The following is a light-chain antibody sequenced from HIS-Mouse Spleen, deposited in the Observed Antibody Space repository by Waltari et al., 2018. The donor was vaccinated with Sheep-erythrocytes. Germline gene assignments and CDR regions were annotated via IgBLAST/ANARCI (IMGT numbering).Light chain of an antibody. J-gene: IGKJ4*01. Sequence: DIQVSQSSSTPSASAGARITITCRASQRISSWLAWYQQKPGKAPKLLIYKASSLESGVPSRFSGSGSGTEFTLTISSLQPDDFATYYCQQYNSYPLTFGGGTKVEIK. CDR1: QRISSW. CDR2: KAS. CDR3: QQYNSYPLT. V-gene: IGKV1-5*03.